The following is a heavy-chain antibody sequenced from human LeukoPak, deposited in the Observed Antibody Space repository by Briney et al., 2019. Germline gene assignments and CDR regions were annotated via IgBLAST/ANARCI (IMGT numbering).Heavy chain of an antibody. CDR1: GGSISSYY. J-gene: IGHJ4*02. CDR2: IYSSGST. Sequence: SETLSLTCTVSGGSISSYYWSWIRQPPGKGLEWIGYIYSSGSTNYNPSLKSRVTISVDTSKNQFSLKLSSVTAADTAVYYCARGLELGHDCWGQGTLVTVSS. V-gene: IGHV4-59*01. CDR3: ARGLELGHDC. D-gene: IGHD1-7*01.